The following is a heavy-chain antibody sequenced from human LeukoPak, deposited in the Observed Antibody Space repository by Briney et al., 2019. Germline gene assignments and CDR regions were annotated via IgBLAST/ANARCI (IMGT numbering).Heavy chain of an antibody. CDR1: GFIFSDFY. D-gene: IGHD3-10*01. V-gene: IGHV3-11*06. CDR2: ITPSGSYT. CDR3: ARVGSGSYYT. J-gene: IGHJ4*02. Sequence: TGGSLRLSCAGSGFIFSDFYMNWVRQAPGKGLEWLAYITPSGSYTAYGDSVKGRFTISRDNAKNSLYLQMNSLRAEDTAVYYCARVGSGSYYTWGQGTLVTVSS.